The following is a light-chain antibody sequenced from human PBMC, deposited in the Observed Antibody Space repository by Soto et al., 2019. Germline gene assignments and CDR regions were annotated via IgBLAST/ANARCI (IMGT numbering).Light chain of an antibody. CDR2: DVS. CDR1: SSDVGGYNY. CDR3: CPSAGNYIVV. Sequence: QSALTQPRSVSGSPGQSVTISCTGTSSDVGGYNYVSWYQQHPGKAPKLMIYDVSKRPSGVPDRFSGYKSGSTASLTISCLQAEDEAYYFCCPSAGNYIVVFGGGTKLTVL. V-gene: IGLV2-11*01. J-gene: IGLJ2*01.